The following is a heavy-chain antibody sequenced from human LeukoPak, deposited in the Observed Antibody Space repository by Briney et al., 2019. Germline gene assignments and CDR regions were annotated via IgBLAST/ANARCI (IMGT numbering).Heavy chain of an antibody. CDR2: IYYSGST. J-gene: IGHJ6*04. Sequence: SETLSLTCTVSGGSISSGDYYWSWIRQPPGKGLEWIGYIYYSGSTYYNPSLKSPVTISVDTSKNQFSLKLSSVTAADTAVYYCARGGVINLLYYYYGMDVWGKGTTVTVSS. CDR3: ARGGVINLLYYYYGMDV. V-gene: IGHV4-30-4*01. CDR1: GGSISSGDYY. D-gene: IGHD3-10*01.